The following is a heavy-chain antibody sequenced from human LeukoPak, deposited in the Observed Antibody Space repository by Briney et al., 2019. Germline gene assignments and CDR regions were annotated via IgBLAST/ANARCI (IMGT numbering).Heavy chain of an antibody. CDR1: GXSISSYY. Sequence: SETLSLTWTVSGXSISSYYRTWIRQPPGKGLESIGYIYYSGNTNYNPSLKSRVTISLDTSRNQFSLKLSSVTAADTAVYFCARRARATAGGDYFDYWGQGTLVTVSS. V-gene: IGHV4-59*08. CDR3: ARRARATAGGDYFDY. J-gene: IGHJ4*02. D-gene: IGHD6-13*01. CDR2: IYYSGNT.